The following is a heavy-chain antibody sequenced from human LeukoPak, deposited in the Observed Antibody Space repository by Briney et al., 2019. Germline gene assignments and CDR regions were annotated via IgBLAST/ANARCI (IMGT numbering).Heavy chain of an antibody. Sequence: SETLSLTCNVSGGSISSYYWSWIRQPAGKGLEWVGRKYTSGDTNYNPSLKNRVTMSIDTSKNQFSLKVYSETAANTAVYYFARHTYRNYFDFWGQGALVTVSS. CDR3: ARHTYRNYFDF. V-gene: IGHV4-4*07. D-gene: IGHD4-11*01. J-gene: IGHJ4*02. CDR2: KYTSGDT. CDR1: GGSISSYY.